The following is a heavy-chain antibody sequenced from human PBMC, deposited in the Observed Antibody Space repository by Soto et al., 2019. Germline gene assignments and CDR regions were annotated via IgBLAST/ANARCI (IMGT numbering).Heavy chain of an antibody. CDR1: GFTFSSYS. CDR3: ARDWNYVFWSGYYTVETPRHFDY. CDR2: ISSSSSYI. Sequence: PGGSLRLSCAASGFTFSSYSMNWVRQAPGKGLEWVSSISSSSSYIYYADSVKGRFTISRDNAKNSLYLQMNSLRAEDTAVYYWARDWNYVFWSGYYTVETPRHFDYWGQETLVTVSS. V-gene: IGHV3-21*01. D-gene: IGHD3-3*01. J-gene: IGHJ4*02.